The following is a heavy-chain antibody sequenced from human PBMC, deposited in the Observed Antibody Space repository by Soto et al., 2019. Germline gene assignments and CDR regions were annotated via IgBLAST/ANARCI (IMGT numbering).Heavy chain of an antibody. V-gene: IGHV4-34*01. CDR3: ASRYGSGSYYPSY. Sequence: QVQLQQWGAGLLKPSETLSLTCAVYGGSFSGYYWSWIRQPPGKGLEWIGEINHSGSTNYNPSLKSRVTILLDTSKNQFSLKLGSVTGAETAVYYCASRYGSGSYYPSYWGQGTLVTVSS. CDR1: GGSFSGYY. J-gene: IGHJ4*02. CDR2: INHSGST. D-gene: IGHD3-10*01.